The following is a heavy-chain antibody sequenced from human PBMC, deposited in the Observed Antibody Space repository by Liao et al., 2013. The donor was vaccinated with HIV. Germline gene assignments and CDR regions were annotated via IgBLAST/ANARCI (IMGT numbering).Heavy chain of an antibody. CDR3: ARIPGRRADAFDI. CDR1: GGSFSSGSYY. Sequence: QVQLQESGPGLVKPSQTLSLTCTVSGGSFSSGSYYWTWIRQPAGKGLEWIGRIYTSGSTNYNPSLKSRVTISVDTSKNQFSLKLSSVTAADTAVYYCARIPGRRADAFDIWGQGTMVTVSS. V-gene: IGHV4-61*02. D-gene: IGHD2-15*01. J-gene: IGHJ3*02. CDR2: IYTSGST.